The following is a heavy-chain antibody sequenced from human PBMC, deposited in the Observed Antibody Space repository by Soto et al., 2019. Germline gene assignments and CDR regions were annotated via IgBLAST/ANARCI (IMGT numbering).Heavy chain of an antibody. CDR2: ISYDGSNK. V-gene: IGHV3-30-3*01. J-gene: IGHJ4*02. Sequence: PGGSLRLSCAASGFTFSSYAMHWVRQAPGKGLEWVAVISYDGSNKYYADSVKGRFTISRDNSKNTLYLQMNSLRVEDTAVYYCVKDYCGGDCYSEPYFDFWGRGSQVTVSS. CDR3: VKDYCGGDCYSEPYFDF. D-gene: IGHD2-21*02. CDR1: GFTFSSYA.